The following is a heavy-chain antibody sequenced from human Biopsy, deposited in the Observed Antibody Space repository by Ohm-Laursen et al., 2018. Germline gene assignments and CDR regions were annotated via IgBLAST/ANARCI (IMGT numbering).Heavy chain of an antibody. Sequence: SETLSLTCTVSGDSISSYYWSWIRQPPGKGLQWIGYVYYTESTDYNPSLQSRVTISVDTSKNHFSLRLRSVTPADTAIYYRARDRGYYSDRTVPGYFDLWGRGTLVTVSS. CDR3: ARDRGYYSDRTVPGYFDL. D-gene: IGHD3-22*01. CDR2: VYYTEST. CDR1: GDSISSYY. J-gene: IGHJ2*01. V-gene: IGHV4-59*01.